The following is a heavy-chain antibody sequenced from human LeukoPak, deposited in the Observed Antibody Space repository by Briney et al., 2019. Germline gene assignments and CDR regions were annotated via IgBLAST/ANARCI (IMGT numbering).Heavy chain of an antibody. V-gene: IGHV3-7*01. J-gene: IGHJ5*02. CDR2: INQDGSES. CDR3: VSRYCTADPCFASSSNCFDP. CDR1: GLTFGRYW. Sequence: GGSLRLSCAASGLTFGRYWLTWVRQAPGKGLEWVANINQDGSESNYVDSVKGRFTISRDNAKSSLYLQMDSLKDEDTAVYHCVSRYCTADPCFASSSNCFDPWAQGSGVTVPS. D-gene: IGHD2-8*02.